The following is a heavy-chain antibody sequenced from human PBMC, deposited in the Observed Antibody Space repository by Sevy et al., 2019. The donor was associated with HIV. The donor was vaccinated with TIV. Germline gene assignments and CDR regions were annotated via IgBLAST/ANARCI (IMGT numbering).Heavy chain of an antibody. J-gene: IGHJ4*02. V-gene: IGHV1-24*01. CDR1: RYTLSEVS. CDR2: FVPEDGEI. D-gene: IGHD3-16*02. Sequence: ASVKVSCKVPRYTLSEVSMHWVRQAPGKGLEWMGGFVPEDGEIVYAQKFQGRVTVAEDTLTDTAYLEVTNLRSEDTATYFCVIGETHRLTGSGTRLKDQSLNYFEFWGQGTLVTVSS. CDR3: VIGETHRLTGSGTRLKDQSLNYFEF.